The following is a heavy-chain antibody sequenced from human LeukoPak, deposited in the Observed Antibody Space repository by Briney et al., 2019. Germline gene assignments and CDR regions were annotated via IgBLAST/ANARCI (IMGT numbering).Heavy chain of an antibody. V-gene: IGHV1-3*02. J-gene: IGHJ6*04. CDR2: SNAGNDNT. Sequence: ASVKVSCKASGYTFTSYAMHWVRQAPGQRLEWMGWSNAGNDNTKYSQEFQGRVTITRDTSASTAYMELSSLRSEDMAVYFRAGIPVFGVVLHQEPVWGKGTTVTVSS. D-gene: IGHD3-3*01. CDR3: AGIPVFGVVLHQEPV. CDR1: GYTFTSYA.